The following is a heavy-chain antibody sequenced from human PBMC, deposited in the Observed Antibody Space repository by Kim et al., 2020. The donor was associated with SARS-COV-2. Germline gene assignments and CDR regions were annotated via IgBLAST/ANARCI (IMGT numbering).Heavy chain of an antibody. CDR1: GFTFSDYY. Sequence: GGSLRLSCAASGFTFSDYYMSWIRQAPGKGLEWVSYISSSGSTIYYADSVKGRFTISRDNAKNSLYLQMNSLRAEDTAGYYCARDSVLRYFDWLPPPIWFNPWGQETLVPVSS. J-gene: IGHJ5*02. CDR2: ISSSGSTI. D-gene: IGHD3-9*01. CDR3: ARDSVLRYFDWLPPPIWFNP. V-gene: IGHV3-11*04.